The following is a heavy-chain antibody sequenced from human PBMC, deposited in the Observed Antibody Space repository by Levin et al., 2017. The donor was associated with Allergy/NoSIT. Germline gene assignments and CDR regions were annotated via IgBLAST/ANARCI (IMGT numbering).Heavy chain of an antibody. CDR1: GFTFSSYG. Sequence: SCVASGFTFSSYGMHWVRQAPGKGLEWVAVISYDGTNKYSTDSVKGRFTISRDNSKSTLYLQMNSLRAEDTAVYYCAKGQKWDLLTLFDYWGQGTLVTVSS. J-gene: IGHJ4*02. CDR2: ISYDGTNK. CDR3: AKGQKWDLLTLFDY. D-gene: IGHD1-26*01. V-gene: IGHV3-30*18.